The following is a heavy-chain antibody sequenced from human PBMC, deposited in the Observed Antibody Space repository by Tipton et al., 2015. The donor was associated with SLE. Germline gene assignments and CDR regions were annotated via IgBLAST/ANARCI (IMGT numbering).Heavy chain of an antibody. CDR3: ARDRDYFDY. CDR2: INTYTGNT. J-gene: IGHJ4*02. CDR1: GYTFTNYG. Sequence: QLVQSGPEVKKPGASVKVSCKASGYTFTNYGISWVRQAPGQGLEWMGWINTYTGNTNYAQRLQGRLTMTTDTSTSTAYMELKSLRSDDTAVYYCARDRDYFDYWGQGTLVTVSS. V-gene: IGHV1-18*04.